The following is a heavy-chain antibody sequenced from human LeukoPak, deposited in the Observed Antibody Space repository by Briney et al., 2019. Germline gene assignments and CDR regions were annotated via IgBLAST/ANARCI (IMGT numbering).Heavy chain of an antibody. CDR1: GGTFSSYA. J-gene: IGHJ4*02. V-gene: IGHV1-69*13. Sequence: SVKVSCKASGGTFSSYAISWVRQAPGQGLEWMGGIIPIFGTANYAQKFQGRVTITADESTSTAYMELSSLRSEDTAVYYCARVDTAMVTGALDYWGQGTLVTVSS. CDR2: IIPIFGTA. D-gene: IGHD5-18*01. CDR3: ARVDTAMVTGALDY.